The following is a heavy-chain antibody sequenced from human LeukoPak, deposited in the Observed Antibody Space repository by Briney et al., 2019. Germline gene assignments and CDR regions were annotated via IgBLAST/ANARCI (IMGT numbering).Heavy chain of an antibody. CDR3: ARERYGSADY. V-gene: IGHV4-31*03. Sequence: SETLSLTCTVSGGSISSGGYYWSWIRQHPGKGLEWIGYIYYSGSTYYNPSLKSRVTISVDTSKNQFSLKLSSVTAADTAVYYCARERYGSADYWGQGTLVTVSS. D-gene: IGHD3-10*01. CDR1: GGSISSGGYY. J-gene: IGHJ4*02. CDR2: IYYSGST.